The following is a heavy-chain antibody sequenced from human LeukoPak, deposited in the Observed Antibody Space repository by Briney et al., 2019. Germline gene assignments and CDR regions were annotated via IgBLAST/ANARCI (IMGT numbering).Heavy chain of an antibody. J-gene: IGHJ4*02. Sequence: GGSLRLSCATSGFTFDSDWMSWVRQAPGKGLEWLANIKEDGSEKYYVDSVKGRFTISRDNAKNSVSLQMNSLRAEDTAVYYCAREIGSAARGRWGQGTLVTVSS. CDR2: IKEDGSEK. V-gene: IGHV3-7*05. CDR1: GFTFDSDW. D-gene: IGHD6-13*01. CDR3: AREIGSAARGR.